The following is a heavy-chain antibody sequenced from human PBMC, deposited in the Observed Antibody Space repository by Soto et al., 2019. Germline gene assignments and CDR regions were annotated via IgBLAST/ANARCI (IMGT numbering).Heavy chain of an antibody. Sequence: PGGSLRLSCAASGFTFSNYALSWVRQAPGKGLEWVSTIGGSGGSTYYAESVKGRFTISRDNSKSTLYLQMNSLRVEDTAVYHCAKEGHYYGSGSYYAYDYWGQGTLVTVSS. D-gene: IGHD3-10*01. CDR1: GFTFSNYA. CDR2: IGGSGGST. V-gene: IGHV3-23*01. CDR3: AKEGHYYGSGSYYAYDY. J-gene: IGHJ4*02.